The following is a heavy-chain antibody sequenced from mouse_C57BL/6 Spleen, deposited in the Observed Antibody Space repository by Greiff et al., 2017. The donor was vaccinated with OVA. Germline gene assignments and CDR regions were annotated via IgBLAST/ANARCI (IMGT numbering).Heavy chain of an antibody. V-gene: IGHV14-2*01. D-gene: IGHD2-5*01. CDR2: IDPEDGET. CDR1: GFNFTDYY. CDR3: ARSGDSNYDWYFDG. Sequence: VQLQQSGAELVKPGASVKLSCTASGFNFTDYYMHWVKQRTEQGLEWIGRIDPEDGETKSAPNFQGKATLPVDTSSNTAYLQLSSLTSEDTAVYYSARSGDSNYDWYFDGGGTGTTVTVSS. J-gene: IGHJ1*03.